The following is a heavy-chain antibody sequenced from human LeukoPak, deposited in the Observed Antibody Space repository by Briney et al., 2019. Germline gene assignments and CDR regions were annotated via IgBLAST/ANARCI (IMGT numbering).Heavy chain of an antibody. CDR2: ISYDGSNK. CDR1: GFTFSSYA. V-gene: IGHV3-30-3*01. Sequence: GGSLRLSCAASGFTFSSYAMHWVRQAPGKGLEWVAVISYDGSNKYYADSVKGRFTISRDNSKNTLYLQMNSLRAEDTAVYYCAKDKHGDYGYYWGQGTLVTVPS. J-gene: IGHJ4*02. CDR3: AKDKHGDYGYY. D-gene: IGHD4-17*01.